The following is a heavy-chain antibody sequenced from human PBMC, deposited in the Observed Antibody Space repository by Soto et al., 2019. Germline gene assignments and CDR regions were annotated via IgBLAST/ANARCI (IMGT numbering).Heavy chain of an antibody. CDR2: IIPIFGTA. D-gene: IGHD3-22*01. CDR1: GGTFSSYA. Sequence: QVQLVQSGAEVKKPGSSVKVSCKASGGTFSSYAISWVRQAPGQGLEWMGGIIPIFGTANYAQKFQGRATITADESTSTAYMELSSLRSEDTAVYYCARDRRYYDSSGYHNWYFDLWGRGTLVTVSS. V-gene: IGHV1-69*01. CDR3: ARDRRYYDSSGYHNWYFDL. J-gene: IGHJ2*01.